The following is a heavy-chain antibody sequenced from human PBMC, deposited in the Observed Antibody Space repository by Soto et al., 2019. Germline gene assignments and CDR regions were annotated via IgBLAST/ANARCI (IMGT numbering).Heavy chain of an antibody. CDR3: ARDPNTATDYGMDV. Sequence: SETLSLTCTVSGGSVSSGSYYWSWIRQPPGKGLEWIGYIYYSGSTNYNPSLKSRVTISVDTSKNQFSLKLSSVTAADTAVYYCARDPNTATDYGMDVWGQETTVTVSS. CDR1: GGSVSSGSYY. V-gene: IGHV4-61*01. CDR2: IYYSGST. D-gene: IGHD5-18*01. J-gene: IGHJ6*02.